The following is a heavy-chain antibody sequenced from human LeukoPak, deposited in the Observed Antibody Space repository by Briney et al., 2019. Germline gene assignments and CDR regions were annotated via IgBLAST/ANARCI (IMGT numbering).Heavy chain of an antibody. CDR1: VGSISSSSYY. CDR3: ARRVVYGSSPLDY. Sequence: SETLSLTCTLSVGSISSSSYYWGWIRKPPGKGLEWIGSIYDSGSIYYNPSLKSRVTLSLATSKNQFSLKLCDVTAPGRAVFYCARRVVYGSSPLDYWGQGTLVTVSS. J-gene: IGHJ4*02. V-gene: IGHV4-39*01. CDR2: IYDSGSI. D-gene: IGHD6-13*01.